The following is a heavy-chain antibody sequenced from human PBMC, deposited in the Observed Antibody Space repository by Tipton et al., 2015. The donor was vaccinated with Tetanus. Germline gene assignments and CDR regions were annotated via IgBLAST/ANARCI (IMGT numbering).Heavy chain of an antibody. CDR3: ARHQSGYFTPFDY. V-gene: IGHV4-39*01. CDR1: GGSIRGGTFY. Sequence: GLVKPSETLSHTCTVSGGSIRGGTFYWGWIRQPPGKGLEWIGSIYESGDTYYIPSLKSRVTISVDTSKNQFSLNLNSMAAADTGVYYCARHQSGYFTPFDYWGQGNLVTVSS. CDR2: IYESGDT. D-gene: IGHD3-3*01. J-gene: IGHJ4*02.